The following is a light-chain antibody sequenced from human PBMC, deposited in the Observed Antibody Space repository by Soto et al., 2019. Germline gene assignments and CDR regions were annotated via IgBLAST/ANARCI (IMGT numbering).Light chain of an antibody. CDR3: QHYNSYSEA. V-gene: IGKV1-5*03. J-gene: IGKJ1*01. CDR1: QTISSW. Sequence: IQMTQSPSTLSGYVGDRVTINCRASQTISSWLAWYQQKPGKAPKLLIYKASTLKSGVPSRFSGSGSGTEFTLTISSLQPDDFATYYCQHYNSYSEAFGQGTKV. CDR2: KAS.